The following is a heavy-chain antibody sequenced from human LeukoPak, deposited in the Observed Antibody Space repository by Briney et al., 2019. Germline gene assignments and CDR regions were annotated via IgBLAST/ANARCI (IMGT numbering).Heavy chain of an antibody. D-gene: IGHD3-22*01. Sequence: SETLSLTCAVYGGSFSTYYWSWLRQPPGKGLEWIGEVNHSGSTNYNPSLKSRVTISVDSSKSQFSLKLSSVTAADTAVYYCARGLSYYDRRGYPSPTGEDYWGQGTLVTVSS. J-gene: IGHJ4*02. CDR3: ARGLSYYDRRGYPSPTGEDY. CDR2: VNHSGST. CDR1: GGSFSTYY. V-gene: IGHV4-34*01.